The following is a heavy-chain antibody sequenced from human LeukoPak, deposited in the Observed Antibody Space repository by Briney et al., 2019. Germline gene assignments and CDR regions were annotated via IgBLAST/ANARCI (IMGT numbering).Heavy chain of an antibody. CDR3: ARPPPDSSGWGFDY. CDR2: INAGNGNT. D-gene: IGHD6-19*01. V-gene: IGHV1-3*01. J-gene: IGHJ4*02. CDR1: GYTFTSYA. Sequence: ASVTVSCKSSGYTFTSYAMHWVRQAPGQRLEWMGWINAGNGNTKYSQKFQGRVTITRDTSASTAYMELSSLRSEDTAVYYCARPPPDSSGWGFDYWGQGTLVTVSS.